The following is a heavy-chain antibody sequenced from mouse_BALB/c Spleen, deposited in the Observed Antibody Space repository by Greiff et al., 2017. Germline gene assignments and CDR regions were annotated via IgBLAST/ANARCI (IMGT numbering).Heavy chain of an antibody. D-gene: IGHD2-1*01. CDR3: ARDKIYYGNYWYFDV. CDR1: GFSLTGYG. V-gene: IGHV2-6-7*01. CDR2: IWGDGST. Sequence: QVQLKESGPGLVAPSQSLSITCTVSGFSLTGYGVNWVRQPPGKGLEWLGMIWGDGSTVYNSALKSRLSISKDNSKSQVFLKMNSLQTDDTARYYCARDKIYYGNYWYFDVWGAGTTVTVSS. J-gene: IGHJ1*01.